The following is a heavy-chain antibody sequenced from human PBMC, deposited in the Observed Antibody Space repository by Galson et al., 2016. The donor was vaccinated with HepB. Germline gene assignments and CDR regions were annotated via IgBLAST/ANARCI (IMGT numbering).Heavy chain of an antibody. CDR3: ARGEGVLWW. CDR2: IWYDGNKK. Sequence: SLRLSCAASGITSSTSDMHWVRQAPGKGLEWVALIWYDGNKKYYADSVKGRFTISRDNSKNTLYLQMNSLRADDTAVYYCARGEGVLWWWGQGTLVTVSS. D-gene: IGHD2-21*01. CDR1: GITSSTSD. V-gene: IGHV3-33*01. J-gene: IGHJ4*02.